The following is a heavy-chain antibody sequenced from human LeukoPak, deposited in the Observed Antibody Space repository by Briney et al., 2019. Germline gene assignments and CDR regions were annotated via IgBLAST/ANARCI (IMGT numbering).Heavy chain of an antibody. CDR1: GFTFSSYA. D-gene: IGHD6-13*01. Sequence: PGGSLRLSCAASGFTFSSYAMSWVRQAPGKGLEWVSAISGSGGSTYYADPVKGRFTISRDNSESTLYLQMNSLRAEDTAVYYCAAAAGHYYFDYWGQGTLVTVSS. CDR2: ISGSGGST. V-gene: IGHV3-23*01. CDR3: AAAAGHYYFDY. J-gene: IGHJ4*02.